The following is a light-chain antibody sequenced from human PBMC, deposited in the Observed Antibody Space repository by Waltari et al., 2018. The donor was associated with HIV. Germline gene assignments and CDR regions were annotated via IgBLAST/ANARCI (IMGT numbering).Light chain of an antibody. CDR3: CSYAGTYTYVL. CDR2: EVI. V-gene: IGLV2-11*01. Sequence: SALHQPRSVSGSPGQSVTIPCTGTSSDVGGYDSVSWYLQHPGKVPKLIIYEVIKRPSGVPDRFSGSKSGNTASLTISGLQTEDEADYFCCSYAGTYTYVLFGGGTKLTVL. CDR1: SSDVGGYDS. J-gene: IGLJ3*02.